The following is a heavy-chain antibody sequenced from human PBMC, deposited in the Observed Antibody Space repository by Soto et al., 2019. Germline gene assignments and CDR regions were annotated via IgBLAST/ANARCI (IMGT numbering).Heavy chain of an antibody. D-gene: IGHD3-3*01. Sequence: SVKVSCKASGGTFSSYAISWVRQAPGQGLEWMGGIIPIFGTANYAQKFQGRVTITADESTSTAYMELSSLRSEDTALYYCASCRRASGYSYYFDYWGQGTLVTVSS. CDR1: GGTFSSYA. V-gene: IGHV1-69*13. CDR2: IIPIFGTA. CDR3: ASCRRASGYSYYFDY. J-gene: IGHJ4*02.